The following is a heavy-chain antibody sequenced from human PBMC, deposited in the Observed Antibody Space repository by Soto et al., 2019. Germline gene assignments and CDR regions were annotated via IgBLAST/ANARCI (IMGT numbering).Heavy chain of an antibody. CDR1: GGTFSSYT. J-gene: IGHJ5*02. D-gene: IGHD3-22*01. Sequence: VQLVQSGAEVKKPGSSVKVSCKASGGTFSSYTISWVRQAPGQGLEWMGRIIPILGIANYAQKFQGRVTITADKSTSTAYMELSSLRSEDTAVYYCARDRQYYYDSSGSFDPWGQGTLVTVSS. CDR2: IIPILGIA. V-gene: IGHV1-69*08. CDR3: ARDRQYYYDSSGSFDP.